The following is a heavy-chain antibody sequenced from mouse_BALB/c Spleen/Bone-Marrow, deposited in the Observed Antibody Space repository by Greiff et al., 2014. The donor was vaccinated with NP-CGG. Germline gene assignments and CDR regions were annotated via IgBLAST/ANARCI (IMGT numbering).Heavy chain of an antibody. V-gene: IGHV5-4*02. D-gene: IGHD1-1*02. Sequence: EVQLQESGGDLVKPGGSLRLSCAASGFTFSDFYMFWFRQTPGKRLEWVATISDGGTYTYYPDSVKGRFTISRDNAKNNLYLQMSSLKSEDTAMYYCARSGERYGAMDYWGQGTSVTVS. CDR1: GFTFSDFY. CDR3: ARSGERYGAMDY. J-gene: IGHJ4*01. CDR2: ISDGGTYT.